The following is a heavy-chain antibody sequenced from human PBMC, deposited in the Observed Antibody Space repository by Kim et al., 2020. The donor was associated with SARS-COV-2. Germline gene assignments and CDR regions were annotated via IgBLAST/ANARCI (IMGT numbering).Heavy chain of an antibody. D-gene: IGHD3-10*01. CDR3: ARCRSYGSGTYYFDY. V-gene: IGHV1-2*02. Sequence: AQKFQGRVTMTRDTSISTAYMELSRLRSDDTAVYYCARCRSYGSGTYYFDYWGQGTLVTVSS. J-gene: IGHJ4*02.